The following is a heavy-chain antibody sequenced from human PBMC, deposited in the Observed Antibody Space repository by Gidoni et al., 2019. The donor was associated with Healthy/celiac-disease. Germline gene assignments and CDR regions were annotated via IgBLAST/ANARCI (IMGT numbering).Heavy chain of an antibody. D-gene: IGHD6-13*01. J-gene: IGHJ4*02. CDR2: ISGSGGST. Sequence: EVQLLESGGGLVQPGGSLSLSCAASGFPFSSYAMRWVRQAPGKGLEWVSAISGSGGSTYYADSVKGRFTISRDNSKNTLYLQMNSLRAEDTAVYYCAKVRTEWQQLVRKTMYYFDYWGQGTLVTVSS. CDR1: GFPFSSYA. CDR3: AKVRTEWQQLVRKTMYYFDY. V-gene: IGHV3-23*01.